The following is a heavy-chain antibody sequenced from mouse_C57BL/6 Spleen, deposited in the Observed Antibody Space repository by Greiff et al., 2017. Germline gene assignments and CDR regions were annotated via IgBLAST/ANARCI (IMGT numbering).Heavy chain of an antibody. V-gene: IGHV1-64*01. CDR2: IHPNSGST. CDR3: ARSRELSGGFAY. J-gene: IGHJ3*01. Sequence: QVQLQQPGAELVKPGASVKLSCKASGYTFTSYWMHWVKQRPGQGLEWIGMIHPNSGSTNYNEKFKSKATLTVDKSSSTAYMQLSSLTSEDSAVYYWARSRELSGGFAYWGQGTLVTVSA. CDR1: GYTFTSYW. D-gene: IGHD1-3*01.